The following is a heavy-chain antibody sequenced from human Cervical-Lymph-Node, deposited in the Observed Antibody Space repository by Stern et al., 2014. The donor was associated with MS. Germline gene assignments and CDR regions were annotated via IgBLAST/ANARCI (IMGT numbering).Heavy chain of an antibody. J-gene: IGHJ3*02. D-gene: IGHD3-22*01. CDR3: ARDFGESRSDAFDI. Sequence: QVQLQESGPGLVKPSETLSLTCSVSGGPITSENYYWSWIRQAPGKGLEWIGYIYYSGSTYYNPSLKSRLSISIDTSKKQFSLKLSSVTAADTAVYYCARDFGESRSDAFDIWGQGTMVIVSS. CDR1: GGPITSENYY. CDR2: IYYSGST. V-gene: IGHV4-30-4*01.